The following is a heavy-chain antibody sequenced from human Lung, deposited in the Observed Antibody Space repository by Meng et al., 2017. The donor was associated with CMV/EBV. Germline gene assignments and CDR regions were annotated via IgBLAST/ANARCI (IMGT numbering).Heavy chain of an antibody. V-gene: IGHV3-15*01. Sequence: GESXKISCSASGFTFSNAWMSWVRQAPGKGLEWVGRIKRKNDGGTTDYAAPVKGRFTISRDDSKNTLYLQMNSLKTEDTAVYYCTTSIRITMVRGVIFRDGWXQGTXVTVSS. CDR1: GFTFSNAW. J-gene: IGHJ4*01. CDR2: IKRKNDGGTT. CDR3: TTSIRITMVRGVIFRDG. D-gene: IGHD3-10*01.